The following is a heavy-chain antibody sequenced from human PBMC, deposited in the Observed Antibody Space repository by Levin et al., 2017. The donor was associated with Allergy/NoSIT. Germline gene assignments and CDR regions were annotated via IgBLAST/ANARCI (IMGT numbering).Heavy chain of an antibody. CDR2: ISPNTGGT. Sequence: ASVKVSCKASGYTFTAYYMHWVRQAPGQGLEWMGWISPNTGGTSYAQKFQGRVTMTRDTSINTAYMELSRLNFDDTAIYYCARVFCSGNICYGRFDPWGQGTLVTVSS. V-gene: IGHV1-2*02. CDR3: ARVFCSGNICYGRFDP. J-gene: IGHJ5*02. D-gene: IGHD2-15*01. CDR1: GYTFTAYY.